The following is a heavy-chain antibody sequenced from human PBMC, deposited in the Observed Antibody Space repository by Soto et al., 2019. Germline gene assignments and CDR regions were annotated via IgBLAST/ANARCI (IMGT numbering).Heavy chain of an antibody. CDR2: IYYSGST. D-gene: IGHD6-13*01. CDR3: ARYPYSSTS. Sequence: SETLSLTCTVSGGSVSSGSYYWSWIRQPPGKGLEWIGYIYYSGSTNYNPSLKSRVTISVDTSKNQFSLKLSSVTAADTAVYYCARYPYSSTSWGQGTLVTVYS. CDR1: GGSVSSGSYY. V-gene: IGHV4-61*01. J-gene: IGHJ5*02.